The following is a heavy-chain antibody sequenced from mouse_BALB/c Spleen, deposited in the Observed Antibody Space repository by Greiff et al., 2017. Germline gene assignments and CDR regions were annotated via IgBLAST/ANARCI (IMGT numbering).Heavy chain of an antibody. D-gene: IGHD1-1*01. CDR1: GYTFTSYV. V-gene: IGHV1-14*01. Sequence: EVQLQQSGPELVKPGASVKMSCKASGYTFTSYVMHWVKQKPGQGLEWIGYINPYNDGTKYNEKFKGKATLTSDKSSSTAYMELSSLTSEDSAVYYCARRGYYYGSINYYAMDYWGQGTSVTVSS. CDR3: ARRGYYYGSINYYAMDY. CDR2: INPYNDGT. J-gene: IGHJ4*01.